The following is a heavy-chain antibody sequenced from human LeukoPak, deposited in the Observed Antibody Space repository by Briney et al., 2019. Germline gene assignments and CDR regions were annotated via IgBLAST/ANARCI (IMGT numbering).Heavy chain of an antibody. CDR3: ARSYCSGGSCYLYYFDY. J-gene: IGHJ4*02. CDR2: IYPGDSDT. D-gene: IGHD2-15*01. V-gene: IGHV5-51*01. CDR1: GYSFTSYW. Sequence: GESLKISCKGSGYSFTSYWIGWVRQMPGKGLEWMGIIYPGDSDTRYSPSFQVQVTISADKSISTAYLQWSSLKASDPAMYYCARSYCSGGSCYLYYFDYWGQGTLVTVSS.